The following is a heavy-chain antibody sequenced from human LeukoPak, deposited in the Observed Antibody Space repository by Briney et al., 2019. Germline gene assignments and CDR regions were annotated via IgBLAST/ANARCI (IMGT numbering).Heavy chain of an antibody. J-gene: IGHJ4*02. Sequence: SGGSLRLSCAASGFTFSSYGMHWVRQAPGKGLEWVAVISYDGSNKYYADSVKGRFTISRDNSKNTLYLQMNSLRAEDTAVYYCAKIRGWYSYFDYWGQGTLVTVSS. V-gene: IGHV3-30*18. CDR3: AKIRGWYSYFDY. D-gene: IGHD6-19*01. CDR2: ISYDGSNK. CDR1: GFTFSSYG.